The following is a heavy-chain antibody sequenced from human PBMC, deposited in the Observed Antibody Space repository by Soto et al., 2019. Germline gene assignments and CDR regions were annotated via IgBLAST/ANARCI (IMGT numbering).Heavy chain of an antibody. D-gene: IGHD3-22*01. V-gene: IGHV3-23*01. CDR2: ISGSGGST. Sequence: EVQLLESGGGLVQPGGSLRLSCAAPGFTFSSYAMSWVRQAPGKGLEWVSAISGSGGSTYYADAVKGRFTISRDNSKNTLYLQMNSLRAEDTAVYYCANADSSGYYVYYYGMDVWGQGTTVTVSS. CDR3: ANADSSGYYVYYYGMDV. CDR1: GFTFSSYA. J-gene: IGHJ6*02.